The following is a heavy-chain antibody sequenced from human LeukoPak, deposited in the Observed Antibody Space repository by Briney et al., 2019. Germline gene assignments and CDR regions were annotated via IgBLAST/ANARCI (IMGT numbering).Heavy chain of an antibody. CDR2: IYHSGST. Sequence: PSETLSLTCTVSGYSISSGYYWGWIRQPPGKGLEWIGSIYHSGSTYYNPSLKSRVTISVDTSKNQFSLKLSSVTAADTAVYYCAKERLRYYFDYWGQGTLVTVSS. CDR3: AKERLRYYFDY. V-gene: IGHV4-38-2*02. J-gene: IGHJ4*02. CDR1: GYSISSGYY.